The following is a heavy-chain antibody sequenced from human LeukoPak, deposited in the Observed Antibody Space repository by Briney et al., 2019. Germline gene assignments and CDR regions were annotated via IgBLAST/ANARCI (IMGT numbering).Heavy chain of an antibody. Sequence: ASVKVSCKASGYTFTSYDINWVRQATGQGLEWMGWMNPNSGNTGYAQKFQGRVTITRNTSISTAYMELSSLRSEDTAVYYCARNPLAAAGMNYYYYYMDVWGKGTTVTVSS. J-gene: IGHJ6*03. D-gene: IGHD6-13*01. CDR2: MNPNSGNT. CDR1: GYTFTSYD. CDR3: ARNPLAAAGMNYYYYYMDV. V-gene: IGHV1-8*03.